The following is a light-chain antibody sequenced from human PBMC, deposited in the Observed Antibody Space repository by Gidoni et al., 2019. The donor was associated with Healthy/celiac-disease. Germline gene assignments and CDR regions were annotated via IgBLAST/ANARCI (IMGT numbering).Light chain of an antibody. CDR3: QQYNNWPPWT. CDR2: GAS. J-gene: IGKJ1*01. V-gene: IGKV3-15*01. CDR1: QRVSST. Sequence: EIVMTHSPATLSGSPGEIATLSCRASQRVSSTLAWYQQTPGQAPRLLIYGASTRATGIPARFSGSGSGTEFTLTISSLQSEDFAVYYCQQYNNWPPWTFGQGTKVEIK.